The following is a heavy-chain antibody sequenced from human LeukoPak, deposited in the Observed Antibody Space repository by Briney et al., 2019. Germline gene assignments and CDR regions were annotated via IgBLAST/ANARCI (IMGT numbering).Heavy chain of an antibody. CDR2: MNPNSGNT. CDR1: GYTFTSYD. CDR3: ARGLVQFYDILTGYYVGPSINWFDP. V-gene: IGHV1-8*01. D-gene: IGHD3-9*01. Sequence: GASVKVSCKASGYTFTSYDINWVQQATGQGLEWMGWMNPNSGNTGYAQKFQGRVTMTRNTSISTAYMELSSLRSEDTAVYYCARGLVQFYDILTGYYVGPSINWFDPWGQGTLVTVSS. J-gene: IGHJ5*02.